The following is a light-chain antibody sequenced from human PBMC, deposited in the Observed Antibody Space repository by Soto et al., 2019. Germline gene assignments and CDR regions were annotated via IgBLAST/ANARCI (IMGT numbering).Light chain of an antibody. V-gene: IGKV1-39*01. CDR1: QSIISY. Sequence: DIQMTQSPSSLSASIGDRVTITCRASQSIISYVNWYQQKPGKAPKLLIYAASSLQSGVRSRFSGSGSGTDFTLTISSLQPEDFATFYCQQSYSTPYTFGQGTKLDIK. CDR3: QQSYSTPYT. CDR2: AAS. J-gene: IGKJ2*01.